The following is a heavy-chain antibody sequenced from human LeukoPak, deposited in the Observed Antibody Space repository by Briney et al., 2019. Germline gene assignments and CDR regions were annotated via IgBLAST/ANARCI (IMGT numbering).Heavy chain of an antibody. J-gene: IGHJ5*02. V-gene: IGHV1-69*05. CDR3: ARGRPVGGFDP. Sequence: ASVTVSCKASGGTFSSYAISWVRQAPGQGLEWMGGIIPIFGTANYAQKFQGRVTITTDESTSTAYMELSSLRSEDTAVYYCARGRPVGGFDPWGQGTLVTVSS. D-gene: IGHD3-10*01. CDR2: IIPIFGTA. CDR1: GGTFSSYA.